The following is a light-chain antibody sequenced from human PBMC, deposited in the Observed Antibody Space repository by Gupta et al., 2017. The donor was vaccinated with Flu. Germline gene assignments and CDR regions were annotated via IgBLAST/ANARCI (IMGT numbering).Light chain of an antibody. Sequence: EIVLTQSPGTLSMSPGDGVTLSCRASQSVSNSFFAWYQQKPGQAPKLLIYGASTRAAGIPDRFIGGGSGTDFTLTITSLEPEYFAVYYCQQYQSSPQTFGQGTKVEI. CDR2: GAS. J-gene: IGKJ1*01. CDR3: QQYQSSPQT. CDR1: QSVSNSF. V-gene: IGKV3-20*01.